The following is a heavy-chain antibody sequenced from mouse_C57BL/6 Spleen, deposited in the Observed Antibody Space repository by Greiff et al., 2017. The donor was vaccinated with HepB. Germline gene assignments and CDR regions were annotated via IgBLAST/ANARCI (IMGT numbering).Heavy chain of an antibody. CDR3: AREGFGRRYFDY. Sequence: VQVVESGAELVKPGASVKISCKASGYAFSSYWMNWVKQRPGKGLEWIGQIYPGDGDTNYNGKFKGKATLTADKSSSTAYMQLSSLTSEDSAVYFCAREGFGRRYFDYWGQGTTLTVSS. CDR1: GYAFSSYW. J-gene: IGHJ2*01. V-gene: IGHV1-80*01. CDR2: IYPGDGDT.